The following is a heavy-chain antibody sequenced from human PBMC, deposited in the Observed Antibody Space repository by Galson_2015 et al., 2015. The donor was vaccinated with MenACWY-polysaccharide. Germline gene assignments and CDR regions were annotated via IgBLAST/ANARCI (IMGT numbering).Heavy chain of an antibody. CDR1: GFTVSSNY. CDR2: IYSGGRKK. J-gene: IGHJ4*02. D-gene: IGHD5-18*01. CDR3: AKNLGLELDTAALGL. Sequence: SLRLSCAASGFTVSSNYMSWVRQAPGKGLEWVSVIYSGGRKKNYADSVKGRFTISRDNYKNTLYLQMNSLRGEDTAVYYCAKNLGLELDTAALGLWGQGTLVTVSS. V-gene: IGHV3-66*01.